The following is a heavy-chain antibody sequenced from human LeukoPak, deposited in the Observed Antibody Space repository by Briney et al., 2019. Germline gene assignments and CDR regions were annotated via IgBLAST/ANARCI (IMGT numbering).Heavy chain of an antibody. J-gene: IGHJ4*02. D-gene: IGHD3-9*01. CDR2: IRTTAEGAKYE. V-gene: IGHV3-48*02. CDR3: ATDKRYAFDY. CDR1: GFSFTDYP. Sequence: GGSLRLSCATSGFSFTDYPTNWVRQAPGKGLEWISNIRTTAEGAKYEYYADSVKGRVTISRDDGKNTLYLHMNSLRDDDTVVYYCATDKRYAFDYWGQGILVTVSS.